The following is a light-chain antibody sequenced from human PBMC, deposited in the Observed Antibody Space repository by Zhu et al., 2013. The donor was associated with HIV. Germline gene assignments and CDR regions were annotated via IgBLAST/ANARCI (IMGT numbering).Light chain of an antibody. CDR3: QQRSSRPLT. J-gene: IGKJ4*01. Sequence: EIVLTQSPATLSLSPGERATLSCRASQSIGTYLAWYQQKPGQAPRLLIYDASKRATGIPARFSGSGSGTDFTLTVSSLEPEDFVVYYCQQRSSRPLTFGGGTKVDFK. CDR2: DAS. CDR1: QSIGTY. V-gene: IGKV3-11*01.